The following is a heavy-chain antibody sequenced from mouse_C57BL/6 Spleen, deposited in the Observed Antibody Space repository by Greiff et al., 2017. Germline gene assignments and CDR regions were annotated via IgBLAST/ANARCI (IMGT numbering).Heavy chain of an antibody. J-gene: IGHJ4*01. D-gene: IGHD1-1*01. CDR3: ARFITTVVATGGYAMDY. Sequence: QVQLQQPGAELVMPGASVKLSCKASGYTFTSYWMHWVKQRPGQGLEWIGEIDPSDSYTNYNQKFKGKSTLTVDKSSSTAYMQLSSLTSEDSAVYYCARFITTVVATGGYAMDYWGQGTSVTVSS. CDR2: IDPSDSYT. V-gene: IGHV1-69*01. CDR1: GYTFTSYW.